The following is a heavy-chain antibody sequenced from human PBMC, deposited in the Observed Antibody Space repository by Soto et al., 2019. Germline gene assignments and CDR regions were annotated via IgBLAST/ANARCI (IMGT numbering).Heavy chain of an antibody. V-gene: IGHV6-1*01. CDR3: ARIGRSIAARLGLAVAGSAFDI. D-gene: IGHD6-6*01. CDR1: GDSVSSNSAA. CDR2: TYYRSKWYN. Sequence: SQTLSLTCAISGDSVSSNSAAWNWIRQSPSRGLEWLGRTYYRSKWYNDYAVSVKSRITINPDTSKNQFSLQLNSVTPEDTAVYYCARIGRSIAARLGLAVAGSAFDIWGQGTMVTVSS. J-gene: IGHJ3*02.